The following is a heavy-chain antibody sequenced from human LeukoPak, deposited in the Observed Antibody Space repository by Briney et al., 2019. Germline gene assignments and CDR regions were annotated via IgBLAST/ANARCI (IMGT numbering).Heavy chain of an antibody. Sequence: PGGSLRLSCAGSGFIFSQFWMQWVRQVPGKGLVWVSRINGDGSSTNYADSVKGRFTISRDNAKNTLYPQMNSLRAEDTAVYYCARDGLPAARDIWGQGTMVTVSS. CDR1: GFIFSQFW. CDR3: ARDGLPAARDI. D-gene: IGHD6-6*01. J-gene: IGHJ3*02. V-gene: IGHV3-74*01. CDR2: INGDGSST.